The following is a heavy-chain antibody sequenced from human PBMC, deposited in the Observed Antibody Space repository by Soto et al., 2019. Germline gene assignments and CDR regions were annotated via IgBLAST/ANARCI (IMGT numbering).Heavy chain of an antibody. CDR3: AKDILPGWRYYGMDV. V-gene: IGHV3-21*04. CDR2: ISSASSET. J-gene: IGHJ6*02. CDR1: GFTFSRVS. Sequence: GGSLRLSCEASGFTFSRVSMNWVRQVPGKGLEWVASISSASSETWYADSVKGRFIISRDNAKNSLYLQMNSLRAEGTALYYCAKDILPGWRYYGMDVWGQGTTVTVSS.